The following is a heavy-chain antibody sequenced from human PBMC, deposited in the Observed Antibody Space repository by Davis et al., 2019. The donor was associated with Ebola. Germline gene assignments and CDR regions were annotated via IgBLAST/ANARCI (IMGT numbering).Heavy chain of an antibody. J-gene: IGHJ4*02. CDR2: ISYDGSNK. CDR1: GFTFSSYA. CDR3: ARDTAMSY. D-gene: IGHD5-18*01. V-gene: IGHV3-30-3*01. Sequence: GESLKISCAASGFTFSSYAMHWVRQAPGKGLEWVAVISYDGSNKYYADSVKGRFTISRDNSKNTLYLQMNSLRAGDTAVYYCARDTAMSYWGQGTLVTVSS.